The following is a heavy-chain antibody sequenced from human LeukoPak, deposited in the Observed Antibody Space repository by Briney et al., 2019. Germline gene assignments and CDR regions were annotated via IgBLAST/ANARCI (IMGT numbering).Heavy chain of an antibody. Sequence: ASVKVSCKASGGTFSSYAISWVRQAPGQGLEWMGIINPSGGSTSYAQKFQGRVTMTRDTSTSTVYMELSSLRSEDTAVYYCARGVSYSSSWSGWFDPWGQGTLVTASS. CDR1: GGTFSSYA. V-gene: IGHV1-46*01. J-gene: IGHJ5*02. D-gene: IGHD6-13*01. CDR2: INPSGGST. CDR3: ARGVSYSSSWSGWFDP.